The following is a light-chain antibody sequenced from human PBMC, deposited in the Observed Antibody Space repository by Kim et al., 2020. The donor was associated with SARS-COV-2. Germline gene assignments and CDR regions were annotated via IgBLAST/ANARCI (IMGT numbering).Light chain of an antibody. J-gene: IGKJ2*01. Sequence: SLSPGERATLSCRASQSVSGRYLAWYQQKLGQPPRLLVYGPSSRATGIPDRFSGSGSGTDFTLTIDRLEPEDFAVYYCQQFGSSYTFGQGTKLEIK. V-gene: IGKV3-20*01. CDR1: QSVSGRY. CDR3: QQFGSSYT. CDR2: GPS.